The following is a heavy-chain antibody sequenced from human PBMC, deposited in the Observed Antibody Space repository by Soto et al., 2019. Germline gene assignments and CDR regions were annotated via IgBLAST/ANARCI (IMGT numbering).Heavy chain of an antibody. Sequence: EVQLVESGGGLVQPGGSLRLSCAASGFTFSSYDMHWVRQATGKGLEWVSAIGTAGDTYYPGSVKGRFTISRENAKNSLYRQMNSLRAEDTAVYYCARDRCSGGSCYFDYWGQGTLVTVSS. D-gene: IGHD2-15*01. J-gene: IGHJ4*02. CDR3: ARDRCSGGSCYFDY. CDR2: IGTAGDT. V-gene: IGHV3-13*01. CDR1: GFTFSSYD.